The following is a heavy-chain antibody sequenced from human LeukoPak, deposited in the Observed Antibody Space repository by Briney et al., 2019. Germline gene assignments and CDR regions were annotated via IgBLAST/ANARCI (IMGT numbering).Heavy chain of an antibody. CDR2: LYSGGSI. V-gene: IGHV3-66*01. J-gene: IGHJ1*01. CDR1: GLSVSTNY. CDR3: ARDLGSPQTGAQYFQN. Sequence: GGSLRLSCAAAGLSVSTNYMSWVRQAPGEGLEWVSALYSGGSIWHADSVKGRFTISRDNSRNTLYLQRNSLRAEDTAVYFCARDLGSPQTGAQYFQNWGQGTLVTVSS. D-gene: IGHD1-1*01.